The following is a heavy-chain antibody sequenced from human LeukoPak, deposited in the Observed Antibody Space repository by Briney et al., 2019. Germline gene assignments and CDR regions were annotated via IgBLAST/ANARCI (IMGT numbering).Heavy chain of an antibody. CDR2: IYPGDFET. Sequence: GESLKISFKASGYSFTSHWIGWVRQMSGKGLEWMGIIYPGDFETRYSPSFQGQATISADKSISTAYLQWSSLKASDTATYYCARLIGSGWYDYWGQGTLVTVSS. CDR1: GYSFTSHW. D-gene: IGHD6-19*01. V-gene: IGHV5-51*01. CDR3: ARLIGSGWYDY. J-gene: IGHJ4*02.